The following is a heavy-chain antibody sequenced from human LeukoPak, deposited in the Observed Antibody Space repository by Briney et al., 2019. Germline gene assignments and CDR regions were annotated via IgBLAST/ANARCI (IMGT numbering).Heavy chain of an antibody. CDR3: ASKQPTYYYDSSGYYYALDFDY. J-gene: IGHJ4*02. CDR1: GYSISSGYY. CDR2: IYHSGST. V-gene: IGHV4-38-2*01. D-gene: IGHD3-22*01. Sequence: RSSETLSLTCAVSGYSISSGYYWGWIRQPPGKGLEWIGSIYHSGSTYYNPSLKSRVTISVDTSKNQFSLKLSSVTAADTAVYYCASKQPTYYYDSSGYYYALDFDYWGQGPLVTVSS.